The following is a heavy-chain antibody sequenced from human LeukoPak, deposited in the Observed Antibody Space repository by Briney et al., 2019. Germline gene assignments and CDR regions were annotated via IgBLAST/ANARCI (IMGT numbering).Heavy chain of an antibody. CDR1: RFKFDDFA. V-gene: IGHV3-9*01. CDR2: IIWDSSSI. J-gene: IGHJ6*02. CDR3: AREEFADLALDV. D-gene: IGHD3-10*01. Sequence: GGSLRLSCAASRFKFDDFAMHWVRQAPGKGLEWVSGIIWDSSSIGYADSVKGRFTISRDNAKNSLYLQMNSLRAEDTAIYYCAREEFADLALDVWGQGTTVTVSS.